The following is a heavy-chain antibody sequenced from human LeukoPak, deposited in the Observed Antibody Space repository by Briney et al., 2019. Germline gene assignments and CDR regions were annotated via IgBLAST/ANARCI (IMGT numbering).Heavy chain of an antibody. V-gene: IGHV3-30*18. CDR1: GSTFSSYG. D-gene: IGHD5-18*01. Sequence: GGSLRLSCAASGSTFSSYGMHWVRQAPGKGLEWVAVISYDGSNKYYADSVKGRFTISRDNSKNTLYLQMNSLRAEDTAVYYCAKDYDSYGSGYFDYWGQGTLVTVSS. CDR2: ISYDGSNK. J-gene: IGHJ4*02. CDR3: AKDYDSYGSGYFDY.